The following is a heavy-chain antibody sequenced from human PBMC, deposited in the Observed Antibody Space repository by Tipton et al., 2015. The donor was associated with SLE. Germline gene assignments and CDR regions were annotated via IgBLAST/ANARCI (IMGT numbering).Heavy chain of an antibody. D-gene: IGHD5-18*01. CDR3: TRGGHNTGEGY. J-gene: IGHJ4*02. CDR1: GFTFSNYA. Sequence: SLRLSCAASGFTFSNYAMSWVRQAPGKGLEWVSAISDTAYYTNYADSVKGRFTISRDNSKNTVYLQMNSLRVEDAALYYCTRGGHNTGEGYWGQGTLVTVSA. CDR2: ISDTAYYT. V-gene: IGHV3-23*01.